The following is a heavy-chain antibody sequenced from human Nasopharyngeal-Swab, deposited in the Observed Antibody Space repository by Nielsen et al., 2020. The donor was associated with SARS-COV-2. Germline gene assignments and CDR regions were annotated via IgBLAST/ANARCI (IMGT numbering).Heavy chain of an antibody. D-gene: IGHD3-9*01. CDR2: IWYDGGNK. V-gene: IGHV3-33*01. Sequence: VRQMPGKGLEWVAVIWYDGGNKFHADSVKGRFAISRDNSENTLYLQMNSLRAEDTAVYYCARFGLYDTLTGYYSHYYMDVWGKGTTVTVSS. J-gene: IGHJ6*03. CDR3: ARFGLYDTLTGYYSHYYMDV.